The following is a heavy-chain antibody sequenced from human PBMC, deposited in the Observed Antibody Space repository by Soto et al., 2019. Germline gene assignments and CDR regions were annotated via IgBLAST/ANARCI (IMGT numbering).Heavy chain of an antibody. V-gene: IGHV1-69*13. Sequence: ASVKVSCKASGGTFSSYAISWVRQAPGQGLELMGGIIPIFGTANYAQKFQGRVTITADESTSTAYMELSSLRSEDTAVYYCARGCSSTSCLGYYYYYYGMDVWGQGTTVTVYS. CDR1: GGTFSSYA. CDR2: IIPIFGTA. J-gene: IGHJ6*02. D-gene: IGHD2-2*01. CDR3: ARGCSSTSCLGYYYYYYGMDV.